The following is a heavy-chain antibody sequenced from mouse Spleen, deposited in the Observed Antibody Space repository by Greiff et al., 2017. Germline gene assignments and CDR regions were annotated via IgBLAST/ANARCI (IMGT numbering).Heavy chain of an antibody. CDR3: ARQGYYSNSRFAY. CDR1: GFTFSSYT. Sequence: EVKLVESGGGLVKPGGSLKLSCAASGFTFSSYTMSWVRQTPAKRLEWVATISSGGGNTYYPDSVKGRFTISRDNARNTLYLQMSSLRSEDTAMYYCARQGYYSNSRFAYWGQGTLVTVSA. CDR2: ISSGGGNT. J-gene: IGHJ3*01. V-gene: IGHV5-9*04. D-gene: IGHD2-5*01.